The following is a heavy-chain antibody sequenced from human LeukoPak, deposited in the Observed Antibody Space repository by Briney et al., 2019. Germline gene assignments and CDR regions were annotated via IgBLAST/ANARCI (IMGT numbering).Heavy chain of an antibody. V-gene: IGHV3-23*01. J-gene: IGHJ4*02. D-gene: IGHD1-26*01. CDR2: ISASGVNT. Sequence: GGSLRLSCAASGFTFSSYALSWVRQYPERGLEWVSAISASGVNTYYADSVKGRFTISRDNSKNTLFLQMNSLRAEDTAIYYCAKDRSGNYYGTLDYWGQGTLVTVSS. CDR1: GFTFSSYA. CDR3: AKDRSGNYYGTLDY.